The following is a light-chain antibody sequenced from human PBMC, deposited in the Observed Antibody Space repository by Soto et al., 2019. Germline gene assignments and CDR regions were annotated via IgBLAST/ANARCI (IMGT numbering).Light chain of an antibody. CDR2: EVN. Sequence: QSALTQPASVSGSPGQSITISCTVTINDVGVYNYVSWYQQHPGKAPKLMIYEVNNRPSGVSNRFSGSKSGNTASLTISGLQADDEADYYCSSFTSTSTVYVFGTGTKLTVL. CDR3: SSFTSTSTVYV. J-gene: IGLJ1*01. CDR1: INDVGVYNY. V-gene: IGLV2-14*01.